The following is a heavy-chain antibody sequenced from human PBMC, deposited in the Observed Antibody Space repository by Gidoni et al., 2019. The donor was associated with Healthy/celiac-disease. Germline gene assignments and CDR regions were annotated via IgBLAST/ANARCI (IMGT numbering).Heavy chain of an antibody. CDR2: INHSGST. Sequence: QVQLQQWGAGLLKPSETLSLTCAVYGGSFSGYYWSWIRQPPGKGLEWIGEINHSGSTNYNPSLKSLVTISVDTSKNQFSLKLRSVTAADTAVYYCARVNVHRNGDYWGQGTLVTVSS. CDR1: GGSFSGYY. D-gene: IGHD1-1*01. V-gene: IGHV4-34*01. CDR3: ARVNVHRNGDY. J-gene: IGHJ4*02.